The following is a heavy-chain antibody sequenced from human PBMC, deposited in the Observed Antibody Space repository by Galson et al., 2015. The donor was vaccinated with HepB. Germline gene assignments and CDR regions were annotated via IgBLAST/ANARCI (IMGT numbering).Heavy chain of an antibody. J-gene: IGHJ6*02. CDR3: ASRSRAYYHYGMDV. Sequence: SVKVSCKASGYTFTGYYMHWVRQAPGRGLEWMGRINPNSGDTNFAQKFQGRVTMTRDRSISTVYMELRSLRSDDTAVYYCASRSRAYYHYGMDVWGQGTTVTVSS. CDR2: INPNSGDT. V-gene: IGHV1-2*06. CDR1: GYTFTGYY.